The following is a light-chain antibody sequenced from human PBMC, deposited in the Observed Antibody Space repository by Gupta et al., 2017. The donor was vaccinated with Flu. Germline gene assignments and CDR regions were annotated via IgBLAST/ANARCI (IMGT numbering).Light chain of an antibody. CDR1: TGAVTSGHY. V-gene: IGLV7-46*01. Sequence: QAVVTQESSLTVSPGGTVTLTCDSSTGAVTSGHYPFWFQQKPGQAPRTLIYDTNSKHSGTPARFSVSLLGGKAALTLSGAPPEEEAEYYCLLFDGDARRVFGGGTKLTVL. J-gene: IGLJ3*02. CDR3: LLFDGDARRV. CDR2: DTN.